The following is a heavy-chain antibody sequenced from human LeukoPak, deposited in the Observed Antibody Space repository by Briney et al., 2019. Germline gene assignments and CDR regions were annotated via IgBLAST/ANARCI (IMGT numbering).Heavy chain of an antibody. CDR3: ARVMITFGGAIDY. D-gene: IGHD3-16*01. V-gene: IGHV4-30-4*01. J-gene: IGHJ4*02. Sequence: SQTLSLTCTVSGGSISSGGYYWSWIRQPPGKGLEWIGYIYYSGSTYYNPSLKSRVTISVDTSKNQFSLKLSSVTAADTAVYYCARVMITFGGAIDYWGQGTLVTVSS. CDR1: GGSISSGGYY. CDR2: IYYSGST.